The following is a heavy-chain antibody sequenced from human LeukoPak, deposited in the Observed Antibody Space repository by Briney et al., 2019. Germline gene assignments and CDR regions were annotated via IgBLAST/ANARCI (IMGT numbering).Heavy chain of an antibody. D-gene: IGHD1-1*01. J-gene: IGHJ4*02. Sequence: SQTLSLTCAVSGGSISSGGYSLSWIRQPPGKGLEWIRHIYQSGSTDYNPTLKSRVTISVDRSKNQFSLKLSSVTAADTAVYYCARAASRTVDYWGQGTLVTFSS. CDR1: GGSISSGGYS. V-gene: IGHV4-30-2*01. CDR2: IYQSGST. CDR3: ARAASRTVDY.